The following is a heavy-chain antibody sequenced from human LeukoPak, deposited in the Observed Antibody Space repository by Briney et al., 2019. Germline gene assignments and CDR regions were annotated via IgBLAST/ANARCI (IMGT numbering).Heavy chain of an antibody. D-gene: IGHD3-22*01. V-gene: IGHV3-48*03. J-gene: IGHJ4*02. CDR3: ARDSAAGYYSDY. CDR2: ISSSGSTI. CDR1: GFTFSSYE. Sequence: GGSLRLSCAASGFTFSSYEMNWVRQAPGKGLEWVSYISSSGSTIYYADSVKGRFTVSRDNSKNTLYPQMNSLRVEDTAVYYCARDSAAGYYSDYWGQGTLVTVSS.